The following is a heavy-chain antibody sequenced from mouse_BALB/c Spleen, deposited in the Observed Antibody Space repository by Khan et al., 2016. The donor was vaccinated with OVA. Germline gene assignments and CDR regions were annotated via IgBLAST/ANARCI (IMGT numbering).Heavy chain of an antibody. CDR3: ASELGRYYALDY. V-gene: IGHV3-2*02. CDR1: GYSITSDYA. CDR2: ISYSGST. D-gene: IGHD4-1*01. J-gene: IGHJ4*01. Sequence: EVQLQESGPGLVKPSQSLSLTCTVTGYSITSDYAWNWIRQFPGNKLEWMGYISYSGSTTYHPSPKSRISITRDTSKDQFFLQLKSVTSEDTATYYCASELGRYYALDYWGQGTSVTVSS.